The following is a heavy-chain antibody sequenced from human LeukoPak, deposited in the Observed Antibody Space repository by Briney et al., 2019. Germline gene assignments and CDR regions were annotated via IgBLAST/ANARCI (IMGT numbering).Heavy chain of an antibody. V-gene: IGHV1-18*01. CDR2: ISA. CDR1: GYTFTSYA. CDR3: ARDQLRYYGSDTYYSDMDF. D-gene: IGHD3-10*01. Sequence: GASVKVSCKASGYTFTSYAVAWVRQAPGQGLEWMGWISAYAQKSRGRVTMTTDTSTNTGYMELRSLRSDDTAVYFCARDQLRYYGSDTYYSDMDFWGQGTTVTVSS. J-gene: IGHJ6*02.